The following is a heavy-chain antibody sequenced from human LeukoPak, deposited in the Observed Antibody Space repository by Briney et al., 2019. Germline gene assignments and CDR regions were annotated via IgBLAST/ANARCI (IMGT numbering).Heavy chain of an antibody. V-gene: IGHV1-69*04. D-gene: IGHD1-26*01. Sequence: VKVSCKASGGTFSSYAISWVRQAPGQGLEWMGRLIPILGIANYAQKFQGRVTITADKSTSTAYMELSSLRSEDTAVYYCAREPLVGAGGGGYYYYGMDVWGQGTTVTVSS. CDR3: AREPLVGAGGGGYYYYGMDV. J-gene: IGHJ6*02. CDR2: LIPILGIA. CDR1: GGTFSSYA.